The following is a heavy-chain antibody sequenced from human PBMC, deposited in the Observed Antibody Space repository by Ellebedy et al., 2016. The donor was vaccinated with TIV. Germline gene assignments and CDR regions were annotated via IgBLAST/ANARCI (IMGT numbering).Heavy chain of an antibody. CDR2: ISYDGINT. D-gene: IGHD6-19*01. Sequence: GGSLRLSCAVSGFAFSTYTMHWVRQAPDKGLEWVAIISYDGINTHSADSVKGRFTISSDNSKNTLYLQMNNLRPDDTAVYYCARTPEYSSVWFFDYWGQGALVSVSS. J-gene: IGHJ4*02. CDR1: GFAFSTYT. CDR3: ARTPEYSSVWFFDY. V-gene: IGHV3-30*04.